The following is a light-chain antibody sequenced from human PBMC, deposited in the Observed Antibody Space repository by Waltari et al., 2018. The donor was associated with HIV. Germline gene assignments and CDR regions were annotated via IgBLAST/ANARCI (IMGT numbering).Light chain of an antibody. J-gene: IGKJ2*02. V-gene: IGKV1-39*01. CDR2: AAS. CDR3: QQSYNLRT. Sequence: DIQMTQSPPSLSASVGDRVTITCRASQNIDDYLNWYQQKPGKAPKLLIYAASTLESGVPSRFSGSGSGRDFTLTISRLQPEDFATYYCQQSYNLRTCGQGTKLDIK. CDR1: QNIDDY.